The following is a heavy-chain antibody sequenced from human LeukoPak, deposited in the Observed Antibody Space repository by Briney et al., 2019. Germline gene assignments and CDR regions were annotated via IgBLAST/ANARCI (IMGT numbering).Heavy chain of an antibody. CDR1: GYTFTGYY. CDR2: INPNSGGT. J-gene: IGHJ6*03. V-gene: IGHV1-2*02. CDR3: ARTRDEYSSSWYYYYYMDV. Sequence: ASVKVSCKASGYTFTGYYMHWVRQAPGQGLEWMGWINPNSGGTNYAQKFQGRVTMTRDTSISTAYMELSRLRSDDTAVYYCARTRDEYSSSWYYYYYMDVWGKGTTVTISS. D-gene: IGHD6-13*01.